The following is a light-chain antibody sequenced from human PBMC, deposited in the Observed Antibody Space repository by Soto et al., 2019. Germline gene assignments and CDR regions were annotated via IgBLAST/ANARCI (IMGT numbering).Light chain of an antibody. J-gene: IGKJ4*01. V-gene: IGKV3-20*01. CDR2: DAS. CDR3: QQYDTSPLT. Sequence: EIVLTQSPGTLSVSPGERATLSCRASQTVGRNYLAWYQQKPGQAPRLLIYDASSRATVIPDKFSGSGSGTDFTLTISRVEPEDFAVYYCQQYDTSPLTFGGGTKVETK. CDR1: QTVGRNY.